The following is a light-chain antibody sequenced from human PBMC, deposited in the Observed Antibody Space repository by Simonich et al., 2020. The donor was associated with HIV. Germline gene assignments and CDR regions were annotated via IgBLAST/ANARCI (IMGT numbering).Light chain of an antibody. CDR3: QQYYSTPT. Sequence: DIQMTQSPSSLSASVGDRVTITCRASQDISNSLVWYQQKPGKAPKLLLYAASRLESGVPSRCSGSGSGTDYTLTISSLQPEDFAAYYCQQYYSTPTFGGGTKVEIK. CDR1: QDISNS. CDR2: AAS. V-gene: IGKV1-NL1*01. J-gene: IGKJ4*01.